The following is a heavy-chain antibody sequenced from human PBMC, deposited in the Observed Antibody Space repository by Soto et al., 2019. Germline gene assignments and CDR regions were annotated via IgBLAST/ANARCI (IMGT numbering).Heavy chain of an antibody. D-gene: IGHD5-12*01. CDR1: GFTFDDYA. J-gene: IGHJ4*02. CDR2: ISWDGGST. V-gene: IGHV3-43D*04. CDR3: AKDSDRDGYNYGSDY. Sequence: GGSLRLSCAASGFTFDDYAMHWVRQAPGKGLEWVSLISWDGGSTYYADSVKGRFTISRDNSKNSLYLQMNSLRAEDTALYYCAKDSDRDGYNYGSDYWGQGTLVTV.